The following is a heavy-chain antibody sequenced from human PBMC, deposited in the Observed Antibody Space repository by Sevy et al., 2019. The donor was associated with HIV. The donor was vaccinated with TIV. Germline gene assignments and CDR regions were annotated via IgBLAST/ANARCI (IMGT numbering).Heavy chain of an antibody. J-gene: IGHJ4*02. CDR3: AQGRNNWSDGLDS. V-gene: IGHV3-23*01. Sequence: GGSLRLSCEVSGFTFNKYAMHWVRQAPGKGLEWLSLISGSGDFKYYADSVQGRFTVSRDNSKSTLFLHISSLTVEDSAVYHCAQGRNNWSDGLDSWGQGTRVTVSS. D-gene: IGHD3-3*01. CDR1: GFTFNKYA. CDR2: ISGSGDFK.